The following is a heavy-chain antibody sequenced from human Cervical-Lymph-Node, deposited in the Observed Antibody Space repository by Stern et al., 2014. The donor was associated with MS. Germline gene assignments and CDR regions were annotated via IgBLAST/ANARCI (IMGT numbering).Heavy chain of an antibody. D-gene: IGHD2-21*01. J-gene: IGHJ6*02. Sequence: VQLVESGGGVVQPGRSLRLSCAASGFTFSNYAIHWVRQAPGKGLEWVAVISYDGSNKYYADSVKGRFPISRDNSENTVYLQMNSLRAEDTSVYYCARGLVGGLDVGGQGTTVTVSS. CDR2: ISYDGSNK. CDR1: GFTFSNYA. CDR3: ARGLVGGLDV. V-gene: IGHV3-30*01.